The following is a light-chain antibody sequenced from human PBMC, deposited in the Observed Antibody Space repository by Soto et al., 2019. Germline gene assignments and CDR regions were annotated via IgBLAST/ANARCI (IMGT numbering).Light chain of an antibody. CDR3: QVWDSDNDHLI. V-gene: IGLV3-21*02. CDR2: DDS. CDR1: NIGRKS. J-gene: IGLJ2*01. Sequence: SYELTQSLPVSVAPGQTARITCGGNNIGRKSVHWYQQHPGQAPVLVVYDDSDRPSGIPERFSGSNSGNTATLTISGVEAGDEADYYCQVWDSDNDHLIFGGGTKVTVL.